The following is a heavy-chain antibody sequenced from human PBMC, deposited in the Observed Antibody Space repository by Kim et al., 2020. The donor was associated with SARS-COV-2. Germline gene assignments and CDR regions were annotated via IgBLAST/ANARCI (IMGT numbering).Heavy chain of an antibody. V-gene: IGHV3-15*01. CDR3: TTPSYYYDSSGYYITAFDY. J-gene: IGHJ4*02. D-gene: IGHD3-22*01. Sequence: GGSLRLSCAASGFTFSNAWMSWVRQAPGKGLEWVGRIKSKTDGGTTDYAAPVKGRFTISRDDSKNTLYLQMNSLKTEDTAVYYCTTPSYYYDSSGYYITAFDYWGQGTLVTVSS. CDR2: IKSKTDGGTT. CDR1: GFTFSNAW.